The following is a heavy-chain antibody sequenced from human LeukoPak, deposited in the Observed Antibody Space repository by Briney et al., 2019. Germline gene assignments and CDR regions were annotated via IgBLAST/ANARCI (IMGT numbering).Heavy chain of an antibody. Sequence: GGSLRLSCTVSGFTLTDHYMSWFRQSPGRGLEWISWITSSGTTRDYADSVKGRFTVSRDNTKNSVYLQMTSLRPDDTAVYYCARDPDYGDPYWGQGTLVTVSS. D-gene: IGHD4-17*01. J-gene: IGHJ4*02. CDR3: ARDPDYGDPY. CDR1: GFTLTDHY. V-gene: IGHV3-11*01. CDR2: ITSSGTTR.